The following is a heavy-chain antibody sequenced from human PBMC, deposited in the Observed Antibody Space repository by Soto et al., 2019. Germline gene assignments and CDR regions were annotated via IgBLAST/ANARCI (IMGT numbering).Heavy chain of an antibody. D-gene: IGHD6-13*01. V-gene: IGHV3-33*01. CDR1: GFTFSSYG. CDR2: IWYDGSNK. Sequence: QVQLVESGGGVVQPGRSLRLSCAASGFTFSSYGMHWVRQAPGKGLEWVAVIWYDGSNKYYADSVKGRFPISRDNSKNTLYLQMNSLRAEDTAVYYCARDGSIAAAGIFDYWGQGTLVTVSS. J-gene: IGHJ4*02. CDR3: ARDGSIAAAGIFDY.